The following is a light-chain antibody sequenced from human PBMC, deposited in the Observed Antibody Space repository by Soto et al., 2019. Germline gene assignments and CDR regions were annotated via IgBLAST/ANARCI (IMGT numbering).Light chain of an antibody. V-gene: IGKV3-11*01. J-gene: IGKJ1*01. CDR3: QQHSNWFSWS. CDR1: QRVSSF. Sequence: ESVLTQSPGSLSLSPGERATLSCRASQRVSSFLSWYQQKPGQAPRLLIYDVSKRATGIPARFSGSGSGTDFTLTINTLEPEDFAVYYCQQHSNWFSWSFGQGTKVDIK. CDR2: DVS.